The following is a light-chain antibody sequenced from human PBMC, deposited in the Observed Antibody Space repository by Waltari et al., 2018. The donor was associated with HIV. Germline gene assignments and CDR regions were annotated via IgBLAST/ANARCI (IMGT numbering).Light chain of an antibody. J-gene: IGKJ1*01. CDR2: KAS. CDR3: QQYGRSRT. CDR1: QSISSS. Sequence: DIQMTQSPSTLSASVGDRVSITCRASQSISSSLAWYQQKPGNVPKLLIYKASTLESGVPSRFSGSGSGTQFTLTISSLQPDDFATYYSQQYGRSRTFGQGTKVDIK. V-gene: IGKV1-5*03.